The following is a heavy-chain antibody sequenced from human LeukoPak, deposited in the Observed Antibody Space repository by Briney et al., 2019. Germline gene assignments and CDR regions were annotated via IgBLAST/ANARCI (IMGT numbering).Heavy chain of an antibody. Sequence: SETLSLTCTVSGGSISSYYWSWIRQPPGKGLEWIGHIYYSGSTNYNPSLKSRVTISVDTSKNQFSLKLSSVTAADTAVYYCARGQGPSYYDSSGYRNWFDPWGQGTLVTVSS. D-gene: IGHD3-22*01. CDR1: GGSISSYY. J-gene: IGHJ5*02. CDR3: ARGQGPSYYDSSGYRNWFDP. CDR2: IYYSGST. V-gene: IGHV4-59*01.